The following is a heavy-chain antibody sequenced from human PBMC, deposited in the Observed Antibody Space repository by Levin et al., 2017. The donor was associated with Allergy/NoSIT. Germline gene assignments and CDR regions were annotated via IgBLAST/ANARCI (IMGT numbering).Heavy chain of an antibody. CDR2: IYYSGST. CDR1: GGSISNYY. CDR3: ARYYYGSDYYMDV. D-gene: IGHD3-10*01. Sequence: SETLSLTCTVSGGSISNYYWSWIRQPPGMGLEWIGYIYYSGSTNYNPSLKSRVTISVDTSKNQFSLKLTSVTAADTALYYCARYYYGSDYYMDVWGKGTTVTVSS. V-gene: IGHV4-59*01. J-gene: IGHJ6*03.